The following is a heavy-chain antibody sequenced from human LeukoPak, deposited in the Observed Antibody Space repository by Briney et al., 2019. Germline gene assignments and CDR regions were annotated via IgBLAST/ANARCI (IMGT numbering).Heavy chain of an antibody. CDR3: ARRLGYGPFYYYYYYMDV. V-gene: IGHV4-34*01. CDR1: GGSFSGYY. Sequence: SETLSLTCAVFGGSFSGYYWSWIRQPPGKGLEWIGEINHSGSTNYNPSLKSRVTISVDTSKNQFSLKLSSVTAADTAVYYCARRLGYGPFYYYYYYMDVWGKGTTVTVSS. J-gene: IGHJ6*03. CDR2: INHSGST. D-gene: IGHD5-18*01.